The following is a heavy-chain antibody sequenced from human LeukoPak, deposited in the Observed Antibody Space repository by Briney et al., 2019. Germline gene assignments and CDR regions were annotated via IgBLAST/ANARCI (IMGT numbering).Heavy chain of an antibody. CDR3: TRCLGGDYVADTYWYFDL. CDR1: GFTVSSYY. J-gene: IGHJ2*01. V-gene: IGHV3-53*01. CDR2: IYIGGRT. Sequence: GGSLRLSCAASGFTVSSYYMSWVRQAPGKGLEWVSVIYIGGRTYYADSVTGRFIISRDNSKNTLYLQMNSPRAEDTAVYYCTRCLGGDYVADTYWYFDLWGRGTLVTVSS. D-gene: IGHD4-17*01.